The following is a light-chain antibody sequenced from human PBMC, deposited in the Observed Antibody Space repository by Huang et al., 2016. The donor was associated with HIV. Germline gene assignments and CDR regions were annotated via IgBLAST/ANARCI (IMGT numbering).Light chain of an antibody. CDR2: ATS. CDR3: QQTNSAPLT. Sequence: DIQMTQSPSSLSASVGDRVTITCRASQSIGSSLNWYQQKPGKAPKLLIYATSSLQGGVPARFSGSGSGKDVTLTISSLQPEDFASYFCQQTNSAPLTFGGGTKVEIK. CDR1: QSIGSS. V-gene: IGKV1-39*01. J-gene: IGKJ4*01.